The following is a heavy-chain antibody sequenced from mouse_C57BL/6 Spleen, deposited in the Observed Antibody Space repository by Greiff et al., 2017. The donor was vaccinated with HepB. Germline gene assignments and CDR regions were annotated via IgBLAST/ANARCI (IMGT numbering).Heavy chain of an antibody. V-gene: IGHV1-50*01. Sequence: QVQLQQPGAELVKPGASVKLSCKASGYTFTSCWMQWVKQRPGQGLEWIGEIDPSDSYTNYNQKFKGKATLTVDTSSSTAYMQLSSLTSEDSAVYYCARLYYGNFSWFAYWGQGTLVTVSA. D-gene: IGHD2-1*01. J-gene: IGHJ3*01. CDR1: GYTFTSCW. CDR2: IDPSDSYT. CDR3: ARLYYGNFSWFAY.